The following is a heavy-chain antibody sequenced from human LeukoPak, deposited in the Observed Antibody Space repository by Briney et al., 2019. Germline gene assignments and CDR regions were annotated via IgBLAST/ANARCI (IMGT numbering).Heavy chain of an antibody. D-gene: IGHD3-22*01. Sequence: SQTLSLTCTVSGASISNGDYYWSWIRQPPGKGLEWFGYIYYSGSAYYNPSLKSRVTISVDTSKNQFSLKLSSVTAADTAVYYCARADYYDSSGPDAFDIWGQGTMVTVSS. CDR2: IYYSGSA. V-gene: IGHV4-30-4*01. J-gene: IGHJ3*02. CDR1: GASISNGDYY. CDR3: ARADYYDSSGPDAFDI.